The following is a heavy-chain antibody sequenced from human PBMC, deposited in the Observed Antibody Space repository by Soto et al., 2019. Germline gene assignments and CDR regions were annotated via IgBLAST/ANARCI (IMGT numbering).Heavy chain of an antibody. V-gene: IGHV4-30-4*01. CDR1: GGSISSGDYY. Sequence: QVQLQESGPGLVKPSQTLTLTCTVSGGSISSGDYYWSWIRQPPGKGLEWIGYIYHTGSTYYNPSLKSRLTISLDKSKNQFSLSLNSVTAADTAVYYCARDPDYAEMKGYWGQGTLVTVSS. CDR2: IYHTGST. J-gene: IGHJ4*02. D-gene: IGHD4-17*01. CDR3: ARDPDYAEMKGY.